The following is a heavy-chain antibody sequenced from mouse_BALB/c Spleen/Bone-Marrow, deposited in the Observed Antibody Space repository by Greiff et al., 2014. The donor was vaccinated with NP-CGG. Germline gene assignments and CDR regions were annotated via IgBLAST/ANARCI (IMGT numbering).Heavy chain of an antibody. Sequence: VQLQQSGAELVKPGASVKLSCSAPGFNIKDTYMHWVKQRPEQGLEWIGRIDPANGNTKYNPKFQDKATITADTSSNTVDLQLSSLTFEDTAVYYCARQEFAIYWYFDVWGAGTTVTVSS. D-gene: IGHD1-3*01. CDR3: ARQEFAIYWYFDV. V-gene: IGHV14-3*02. J-gene: IGHJ1*01. CDR2: IDPANGNT. CDR1: GFNIKDTY.